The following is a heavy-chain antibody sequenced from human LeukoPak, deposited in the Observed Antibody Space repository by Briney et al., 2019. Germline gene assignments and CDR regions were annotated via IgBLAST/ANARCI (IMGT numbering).Heavy chain of an antibody. CDR2: ISSSSSYI. Sequence: PGGSLRLSCAASGFTFSSYSMNWARQAPGKGLEWVSSISSSSSYIYYADSVKGRFTISRGNAKNSLYLQMNSLRAEDTAVYYCARDPPDIVATINRFDYWGQGTLVTVSS. CDR3: ARDPPDIVATINRFDY. CDR1: GFTFSSYS. D-gene: IGHD5-12*01. V-gene: IGHV3-21*01. J-gene: IGHJ4*02.